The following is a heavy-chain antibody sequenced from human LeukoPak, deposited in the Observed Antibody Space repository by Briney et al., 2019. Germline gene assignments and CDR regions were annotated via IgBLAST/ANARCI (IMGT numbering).Heavy chain of an antibody. CDR3: ASRDFWGIDY. CDR1: AFIFSGHW. D-gene: IGHD3-3*01. Sequence: PGGSLRLSCEGSAFIFSGHWMNWVRQTPGKGLEWVASIKEDGSERQYVDSVKGRFSISRDNTKGSLFLQLNSLRAEDTAVYYCASRDFWGIDYWGQGTLVTVSS. J-gene: IGHJ4*02. V-gene: IGHV3-7*03. CDR2: IKEDGSER.